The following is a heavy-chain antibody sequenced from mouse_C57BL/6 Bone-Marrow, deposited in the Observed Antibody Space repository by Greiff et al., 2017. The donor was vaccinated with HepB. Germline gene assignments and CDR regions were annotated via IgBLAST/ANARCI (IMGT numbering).Heavy chain of an antibody. Sequence: EVKLVESGGGLVQPGESLKLSCESNEYEFPSHDMSWVRKTPEKRLELVAAINSDGGSTYYPDTMERRFIISRDNTKKTLYLQMSSLRSEDTALYYCARHEDYYCGGYAMDYWGQGTSVTVSS. CDR1: EYEFPSHD. D-gene: IGHD1-1*01. CDR3: ARHEDYYCGGYAMDY. CDR2: INSDGGST. V-gene: IGHV5-2*01. J-gene: IGHJ4*01.